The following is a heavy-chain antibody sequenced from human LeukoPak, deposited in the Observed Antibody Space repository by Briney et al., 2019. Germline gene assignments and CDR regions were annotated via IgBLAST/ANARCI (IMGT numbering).Heavy chain of an antibody. Sequence: GESLKISCKGSGYSFTSYWIGWVRQMPGKGLEWMGIIYPGDSDTRYSPSFQGQVTISADKSISTAYLQWSSLKASDTAMYYCARLGAESGSYYALDQYYLDYWGQGTLVTVSS. CDR3: ARLGAESGSYYALDQYYLDY. V-gene: IGHV5-51*01. CDR1: GYSFTSYW. J-gene: IGHJ4*02. CDR2: IYPGDSDT. D-gene: IGHD3-10*01.